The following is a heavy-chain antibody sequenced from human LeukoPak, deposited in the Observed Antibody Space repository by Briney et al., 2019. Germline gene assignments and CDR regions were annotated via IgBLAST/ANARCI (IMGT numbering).Heavy chain of an antibody. J-gene: IGHJ4*02. CDR2: IRYDGSNK. CDR1: GFTFSSYG. Sequence: GGSLRLSCAASGFTFSSYGMHWVRQAPGKGLEWVAFIRYDGSNKYYADSVKGRFTISRDNSKNTLYLQMNSLRAEDTAVYYCAKDRRTNYGGYFDYWGQGTLVTVSS. D-gene: IGHD4/OR15-4a*01. V-gene: IGHV3-30*02. CDR3: AKDRRTNYGGYFDY.